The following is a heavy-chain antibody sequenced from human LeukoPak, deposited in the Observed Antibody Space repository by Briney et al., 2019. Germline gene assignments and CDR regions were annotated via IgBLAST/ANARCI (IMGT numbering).Heavy chain of an antibody. Sequence: SETLSLTCTVSGGSISRYYWSWIRQPPGKGLEWIGYIYYSGSTNYNPSLKSRVTISVDTSKNQFSLKLSSVTAADTAVYYCARRVVRGVSYYFDYWGQGTLVTVSS. J-gene: IGHJ4*02. CDR1: GGSISRYY. CDR3: ARRVVRGVSYYFDY. CDR2: IYYSGST. V-gene: IGHV4-59*08. D-gene: IGHD3-10*01.